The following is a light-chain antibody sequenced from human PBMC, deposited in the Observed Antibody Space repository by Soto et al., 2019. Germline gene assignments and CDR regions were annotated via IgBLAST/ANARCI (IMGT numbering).Light chain of an antibody. V-gene: IGKV3-11*01. Sequence: EIVLTQSPATLSLSPGERATLSCRASQSVSSYLAWYQQKPGQAPRLLIFDASNRATGIPARFSGSGSETDFTLIISSLEPEDFAVYYCQQRSNWPPTFGGGTKVEIK. CDR3: QQRSNWPPT. CDR1: QSVSSY. CDR2: DAS. J-gene: IGKJ4*01.